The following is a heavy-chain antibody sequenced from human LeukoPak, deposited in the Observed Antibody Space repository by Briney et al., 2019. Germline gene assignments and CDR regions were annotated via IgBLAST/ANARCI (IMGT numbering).Heavy chain of an antibody. Sequence: GASVKVSCKASGYTFTGYYMHWVRQAPGQGLEWMGWINPNSGGTNYAQKFQGWVTMTRDTSISTAYMELSRLRSDDTAVYYCARGGMTTVTPGAFDIWGQGTMVTVSS. J-gene: IGHJ3*02. D-gene: IGHD4-17*01. CDR2: INPNSGGT. V-gene: IGHV1-2*04. CDR3: ARGGMTTVTPGAFDI. CDR1: GYTFTGYY.